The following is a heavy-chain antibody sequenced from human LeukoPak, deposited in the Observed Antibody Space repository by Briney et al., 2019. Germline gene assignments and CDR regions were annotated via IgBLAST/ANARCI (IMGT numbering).Heavy chain of an antibody. CDR1: GVSISSDGYY. Sequence: PSETLSLTCTVSGVSISSDGYYWGWIRQYPGKGLEWIVYIYYSGSTYYNPSLKSRVTISVDTSKNQFSLKLSSVTAADTAVYYCARDGGYGSGSYYFDFWGQGTLVTVSS. D-gene: IGHD3-10*01. J-gene: IGHJ4*02. V-gene: IGHV4-31*03. CDR3: ARDGGYGSGSYYFDF. CDR2: IYYSGST.